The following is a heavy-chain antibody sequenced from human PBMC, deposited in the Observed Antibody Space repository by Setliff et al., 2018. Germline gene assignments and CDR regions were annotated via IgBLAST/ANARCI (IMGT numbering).Heavy chain of an antibody. CDR1: GGSISSSNYH. CDR3: ARDRTAYSYGLDV. CDR2: IYHNGNT. Sequence: SETLSLTCSVSGGSISSSNYHWGWVRQPPGKGLEWIGYIYHNGNTNFNPSLKTRVNMSVDTSKNQIALNLKSVTAADTAVYYCARDRTAYSYGLDVWGQGTTVTVSS. V-gene: IGHV4-61*01. J-gene: IGHJ6*02. D-gene: IGHD5-18*01.